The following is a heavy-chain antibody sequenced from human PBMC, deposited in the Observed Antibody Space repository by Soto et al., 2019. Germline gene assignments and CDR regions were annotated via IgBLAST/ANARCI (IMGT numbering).Heavy chain of an antibody. J-gene: IGHJ6*02. CDR2: ISGSGGST. CDR1: GFTFSSYA. V-gene: IGHV3-23*01. D-gene: IGHD3-9*01. Sequence: PGGSLRLSCAASGFTFSSYAMSWVRQAPGKGLEWVSAISGSGGSTYYADSVKGRFTISRDNSKNTLYLQMNSLRVEDTAVYYCAKDGIFRYFDWLSHYYGIDVFGQETTVTVSS. CDR3: AKDGIFRYFDWLSHYYGIDV.